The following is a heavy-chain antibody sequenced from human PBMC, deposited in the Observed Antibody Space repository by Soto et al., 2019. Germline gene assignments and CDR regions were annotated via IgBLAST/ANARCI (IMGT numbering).Heavy chain of an antibody. CDR1: GFTFSSYA. V-gene: IGHV3-23*01. J-gene: IGHJ4*02. Sequence: GGSLRLSCAASGFTFSSYAMSWVRQAPGKGLEWVSAISGSGGSTYYADSVKGRFTISRDNSKNTLYLQMNSLRAEDTAVYYCEKDSSGWYGGVVDYWGQGTLVTVSS. CDR2: ISGSGGST. D-gene: IGHD6-19*01. CDR3: EKDSSGWYGGVVDY.